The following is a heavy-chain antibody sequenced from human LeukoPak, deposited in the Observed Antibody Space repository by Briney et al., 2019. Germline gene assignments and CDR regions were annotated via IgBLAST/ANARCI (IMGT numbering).Heavy chain of an antibody. CDR1: GFTFSSYS. J-gene: IGHJ4*02. Sequence: GGSLRLSCAASGFTFSSYSMSWVRQAPGKGLEWVSSISSSSSYIYYADSVKGRFTISRDNAKNSLYLQMNSLRAEDTAVYYCARSGSRAHFIVVVPAANYDYWGQGTLVTVSS. CDR2: ISSSSSYI. D-gene: IGHD2-2*01. CDR3: ARSGSRAHFIVVVPAANYDY. V-gene: IGHV3-21*01.